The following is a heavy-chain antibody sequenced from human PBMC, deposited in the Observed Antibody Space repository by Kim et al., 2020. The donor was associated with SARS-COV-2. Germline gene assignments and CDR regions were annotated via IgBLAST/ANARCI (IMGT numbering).Heavy chain of an antibody. D-gene: IGHD6-19*01. V-gene: IGHV3-30*18. J-gene: IGHJ5*02. CDR2: ILYDGSNQ. Sequence: GGSLRLSCAASGITFRNYGMPWVRQAPGKGLEWVGVILYDGSNQYYADSVKGRFTISRDNSKNTLYLQISSLRVDDTAVYYCAKASMAVAGSHYFDPWGQGTLVTVSS. CDR1: GITFRNYG. CDR3: AKASMAVAGSHYFDP.